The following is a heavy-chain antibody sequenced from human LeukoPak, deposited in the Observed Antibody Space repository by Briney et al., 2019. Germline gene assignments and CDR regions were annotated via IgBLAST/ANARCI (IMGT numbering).Heavy chain of an antibody. CDR1: GFTFDDYG. J-gene: IGHJ4*02. CDR2: INWNGGST. D-gene: IGHD6-19*01. Sequence: GGSLRLSCAASGFTFDDYGMSWVRQAPGKGLDWVSGINWNGGSTGYADSVKGRFTISRDNAKNSLYLQMNSLRAEDTALYYCARLSSTYSSGWYVYWGQGTLVTVSS. V-gene: IGHV3-20*04. CDR3: ARLSSTYSSGWYVY.